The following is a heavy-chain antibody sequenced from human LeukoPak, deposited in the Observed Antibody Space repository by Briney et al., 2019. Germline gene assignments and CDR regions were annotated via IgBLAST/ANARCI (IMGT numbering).Heavy chain of an antibody. J-gene: IGHJ4*02. V-gene: IGHV3-48*04. CDR1: GFTFSSYA. D-gene: IGHD2-21*02. Sequence: GGSLRLSCAASGFTFSSYAMSWVRQAPGKGLEWVSYISSSGSTIYYADSVKGRFTISRDNAKNSLYLQMNSLRAEDTAVYYCAKHRRSTLVTAYFDSWGQGTLVTVSS. CDR2: ISSSGSTI. CDR3: AKHRRSTLVTAYFDS.